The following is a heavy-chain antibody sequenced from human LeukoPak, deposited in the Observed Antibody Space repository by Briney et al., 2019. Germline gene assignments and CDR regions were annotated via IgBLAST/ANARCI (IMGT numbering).Heavy chain of an antibody. CDR2: LYSVGGT. V-gene: IGHV3-53*04. CDR3: ARGAYGGPFDC. J-gene: IGHJ4*02. Sequence: PGRSLRLSCAASGFNVSSNYMSWVRQAPRKGLEWVSVLYSVGGTYYADSVQGRFTISRHNSRNTLYLQLNSLRPEDTAVYCCARGAYGGPFDCWGQGTLVTVSS. CDR1: GFNVSSNY. D-gene: IGHD4/OR15-4a*01.